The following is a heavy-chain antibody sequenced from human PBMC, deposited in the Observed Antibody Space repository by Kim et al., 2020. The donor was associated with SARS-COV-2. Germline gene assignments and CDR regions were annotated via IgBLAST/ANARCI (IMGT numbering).Heavy chain of an antibody. CDR2: IYYSGGT. J-gene: IGHJ6*02. V-gene: IGHV4-59*01. D-gene: IGHD3-10*01. CDR3: ARYYGRSRFYGLDG. CDR1: GGSISSYY. Sequence: SETLSLTCTVSGGSISSYYWSWIRQPPGKGLEWSGYIYYSGGTIYNPSLKSRVTISVDTSKNQFSLNLNSMTAADTAIYYCARYYGRSRFYGLDGWGQGT.